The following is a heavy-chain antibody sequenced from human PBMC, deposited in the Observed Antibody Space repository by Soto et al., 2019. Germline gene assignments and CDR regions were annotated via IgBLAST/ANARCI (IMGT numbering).Heavy chain of an antibody. Sequence: AGGSLRLSCTASGFTFGDYTMAWFRQAPGGGLEWVSFIRSKAYGGTTEYAASVKGRFTISRDDSKSIAYLQMNRLQSEDTAVYYCARDVASYDYGDFYGMDVWGQGTTVTVSS. CDR3: ARDVASYDYGDFYGMDV. J-gene: IGHJ6*02. CDR2: IRSKAYGGTT. CDR1: GFTFGDYT. D-gene: IGHD4-17*01. V-gene: IGHV3-49*03.